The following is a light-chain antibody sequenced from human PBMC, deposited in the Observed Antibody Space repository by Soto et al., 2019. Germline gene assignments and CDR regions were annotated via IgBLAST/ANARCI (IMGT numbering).Light chain of an antibody. Sequence: EIVSTQSPGTLSLSPWERATLSCRASQSVSSSYLAWYQQKPGQAPRLLIYDASTRATGIPDRFSGSGSGTDFTLTISRLEPEDSAVYYCHHYGSSPPWTFGQGTKVDIK. V-gene: IGKV3-20*01. CDR1: QSVSSSY. CDR3: HHYGSSPPWT. CDR2: DAS. J-gene: IGKJ1*01.